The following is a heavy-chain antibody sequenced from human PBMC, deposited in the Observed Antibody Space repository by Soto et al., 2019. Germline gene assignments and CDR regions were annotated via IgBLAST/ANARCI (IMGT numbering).Heavy chain of an antibody. J-gene: IGHJ5*02. V-gene: IGHV4-59*01. Sequence: SDTLSLTCTVSGGSMSSYYWIWIRQPPGKGLEWIGYIYYSGSTIYNPSLKSRVTISVDTSKNQFSLKLSSVTAADTAVYYCARYGSGSSVWFDPWGQGTLVTVSS. D-gene: IGHD3-10*01. CDR3: ARYGSGSSVWFDP. CDR1: GGSMSSYY. CDR2: IYYSGST.